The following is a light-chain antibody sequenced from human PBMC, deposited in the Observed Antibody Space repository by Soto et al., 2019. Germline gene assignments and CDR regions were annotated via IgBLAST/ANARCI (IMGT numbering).Light chain of an antibody. CDR2: NAI. V-gene: IGKV3-15*01. Sequence: EIVMTQSPATLSLSPGERVTLFCRASHSVGNMLVWYQQKPGQAPRILIFNAITRATGIPDRFSGSGSGTEFTLTISSLQSEDSAVYYCQHYKDSLAWTFGQGTKLEIK. CDR3: QHYKDSLAWT. CDR1: HSVGNM. J-gene: IGKJ1*01.